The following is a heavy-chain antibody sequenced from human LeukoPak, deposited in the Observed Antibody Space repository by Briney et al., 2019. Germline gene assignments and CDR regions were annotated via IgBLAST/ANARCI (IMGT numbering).Heavy chain of an antibody. CDR2: ISAYNGNT. Sequence: GASVKVSCKASGYTFTSYGISWVRQAPGQGLEWMGWISAYNGNTNYAQKLQGRVTMTTAQSTSTAYMELRRLRSDDTAVHYCARDTVRGVRPYGTHVWGQGTTVTAS. D-gene: IGHD3-10*01. V-gene: IGHV1-18*01. CDR1: GYTFTSYG. J-gene: IGHJ6*02. CDR3: ARDTVRGVRPYGTHV.